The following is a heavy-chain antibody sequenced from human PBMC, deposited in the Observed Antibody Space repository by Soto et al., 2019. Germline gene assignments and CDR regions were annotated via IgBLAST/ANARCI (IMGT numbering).Heavy chain of an antibody. Sequence: GGSLRLSCAASGFTFSSYSMNWVRQAPGKGLEWVSYISSSSSTIYYADSVKGRFTISRDNAKNSLYLQMNSLRDEDTAVYYCARGFGDYDILTGSAFDYWGQGTLVTAPQ. J-gene: IGHJ4*02. D-gene: IGHD3-9*01. CDR3: ARGFGDYDILTGSAFDY. CDR1: GFTFSSYS. V-gene: IGHV3-48*02. CDR2: ISSSSSTI.